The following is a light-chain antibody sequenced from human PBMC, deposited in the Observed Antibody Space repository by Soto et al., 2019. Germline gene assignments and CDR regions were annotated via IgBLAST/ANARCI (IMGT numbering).Light chain of an antibody. V-gene: IGKV3-15*01. J-gene: IGKJ5*01. CDR2: GAS. CDR3: QHYDNWPIT. Sequence: EIVMTQSPATLSVSPGERDTLSCRASQSVSSNLAWYQQKPGQAPRLLIYGASTRATGFPARFSGSRSGTEFTLTISSLQSEDFAIYYCQHYDNWPITFGQGTRLEIK. CDR1: QSVSSN.